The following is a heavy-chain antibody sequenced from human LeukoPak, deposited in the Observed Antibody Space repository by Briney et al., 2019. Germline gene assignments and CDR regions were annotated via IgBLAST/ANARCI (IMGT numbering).Heavy chain of an antibody. CDR3: AKDQRITMIVVVPDAFDI. J-gene: IGHJ3*02. CDR2: INPSGGST. CDR1: GFTFSSYA. Sequence: GGSLRLSCAASGFTFSSYAMSWVRQAPGKGLERVSAINPSGGSTNYVDSVKGRFTISRDNSKNTLYLQMNSLRADDTAVYYCAKDQRITMIVVVPDAFDIWGQGTLVTVSS. D-gene: IGHD3-22*01. V-gene: IGHV3-23*01.